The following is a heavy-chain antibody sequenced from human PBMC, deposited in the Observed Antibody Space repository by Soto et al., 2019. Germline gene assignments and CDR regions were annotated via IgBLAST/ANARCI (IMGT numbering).Heavy chain of an antibody. CDR3: AGTTSLQWYYMDV. V-gene: IGHV6-1*01. CDR2: TYYRSRWYN. J-gene: IGHJ6*03. Sequence: SQTLSLTCAISGHSLSSNSAPCSWIRRSPSGGLEWLGRTYYRSRWYNDYAVSVRSRITINPDTSKNQFSMHLNSVTPEDTAVYYCAGTTSLQWYYMDVWGKGTTVTVSS. CDR1: GHSLSSNSAP. D-gene: IGHD1-7*01.